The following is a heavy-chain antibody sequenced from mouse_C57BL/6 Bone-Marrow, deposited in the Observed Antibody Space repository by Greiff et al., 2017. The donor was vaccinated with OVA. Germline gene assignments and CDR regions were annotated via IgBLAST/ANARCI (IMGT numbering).Heavy chain of an antibody. D-gene: IGHD1-1*01. J-gene: IGHJ2*01. V-gene: IGHV1-64*01. CDR1: GYTFTSYW. CDR2: IHPNSGST. Sequence: QVQLQQPGAELVKPGASVKLSCKASGYTFTSYWMHWVKQRPGQGLEWIGMIHPNSGSTNYNEKFKSKATLTVDKSSSTAYMQLSSLTSEDSAVYYCARIAGYYGYFDYWGQGTTLTVSS. CDR3: ARIAGYYGYFDY.